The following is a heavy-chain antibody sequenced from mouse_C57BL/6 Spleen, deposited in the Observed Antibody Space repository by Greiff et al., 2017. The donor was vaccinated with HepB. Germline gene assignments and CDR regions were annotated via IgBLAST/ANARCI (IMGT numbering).Heavy chain of an antibody. D-gene: IGHD1-1*01. CDR2: IYPRDGST. Sequence: VQLQQSDAELVKPGASVKISCKVSGYTFTDHTIHWMKQRPEQGLEWIGYIYPRDGSTKYNEKFTGKATLTADKSSSTAYMQLNSLTSEDSAVYVCARSGYDGSSSYWYFDVWGTGTTVTVSS. CDR3: ARSGYDGSSSYWYFDV. V-gene: IGHV1-78*01. J-gene: IGHJ1*03. CDR1: GYTFTDHT.